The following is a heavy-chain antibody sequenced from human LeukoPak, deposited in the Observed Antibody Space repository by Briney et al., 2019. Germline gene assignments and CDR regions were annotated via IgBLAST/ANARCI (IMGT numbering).Heavy chain of an antibody. CDR3: AELGITMIGGV. CDR1: GFTFSSHG. CDR2: ISPSGGIT. Sequence: GGTLRLSCAASGFTFSSHGMNWVRQAPGKGLEWVSGISPSGGITYYTDSVKGRFTISRDNSKNTQSLQMNSLRAEDTAVYYCAELGITMIGGVWGKGTAVTISS. V-gene: IGHV3-23*01. D-gene: IGHD3-10*02. J-gene: IGHJ6*04.